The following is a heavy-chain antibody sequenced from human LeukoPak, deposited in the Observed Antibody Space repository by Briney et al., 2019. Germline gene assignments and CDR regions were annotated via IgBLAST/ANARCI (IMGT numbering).Heavy chain of an antibody. J-gene: IGHJ4*02. Sequence: SETLSLTCTVSGGSISSNNYYWGWIRQPPGKGLEWIASIHNSGSTFYNPSLKGRVSRSIDTTKNQFSLKLSSVTAADTAVYYCAREMYDSGGYRVSYFDYWGQGILVTVSS. CDR1: GGSISSNNYY. D-gene: IGHD3-22*01. CDR2: IHNSGST. CDR3: AREMYDSGGYRVSYFDY. V-gene: IGHV4-39*07.